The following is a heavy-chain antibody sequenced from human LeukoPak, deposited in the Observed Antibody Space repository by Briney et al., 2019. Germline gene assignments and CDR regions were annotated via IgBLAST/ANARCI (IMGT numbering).Heavy chain of an antibody. CDR3: AKDQAGDLAFDI. CDR2: ITPDGGAQ. CDR1: GFTFSDHY. Sequence: GGSLRLSCAVYGFTFSDHYMSWIRQAPGKALEWVAYITPDGGAQYYANSVKGRFTLSRDNTKNSVYLQMNSLRADDSAVYYCAKDQAGDLAFDIWGQGTMVTVSS. D-gene: IGHD7-27*01. J-gene: IGHJ3*02. V-gene: IGHV3-11*01.